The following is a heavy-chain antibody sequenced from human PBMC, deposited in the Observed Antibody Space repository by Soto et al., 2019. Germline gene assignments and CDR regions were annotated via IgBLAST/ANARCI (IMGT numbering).Heavy chain of an antibody. CDR2: SYPGNSDT. D-gene: IGHD3-22*01. CDR1: VYSFSSYW. CDR3: ARSYDSSVAYYYYGMDV. Sequence: VESQTSSGKGSVYSFSSYWMASVRQIPGKGLEWMGISYPGNSDTRYSPSFQGQVTISADKSISTAYLQWSSLKASDTAMYYCARSYDSSVAYYYYGMDVWGQGTTVTVSS. J-gene: IGHJ6*02. V-gene: IGHV5-51*01.